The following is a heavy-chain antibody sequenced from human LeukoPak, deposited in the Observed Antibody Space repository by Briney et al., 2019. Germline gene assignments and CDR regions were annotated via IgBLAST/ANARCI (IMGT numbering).Heavy chain of an antibody. CDR1: GFTFSSYS. Sequence: GGSLRLSCAASGFTFSSYSMNWVRQAPGKGLEWVSSISSSSNYIYYADSVKGRFTISRDNTKNSLYLQMNSLRSEDTAVYYCGLTRGSSGWSKADYWGQGTLVTVSS. CDR3: GLTRGSSGWSKADY. J-gene: IGHJ4*02. CDR2: ISSSSNYI. D-gene: IGHD6-19*01. V-gene: IGHV3-21*01.